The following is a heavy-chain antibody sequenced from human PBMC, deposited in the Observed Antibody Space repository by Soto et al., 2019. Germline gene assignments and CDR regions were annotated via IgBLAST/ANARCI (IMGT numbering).Heavy chain of an antibody. Sequence: EVQLVESGGGLVKPGGSLRLSCAASGFTFSSNSMNWVRQAPGKGLEWVSSISSSSSYIYYADSVKGRFTISRDNAKNSLYLQMNSLRAEDTAVYYCAREDIVAQYGMDAWGQGTTVTVSS. J-gene: IGHJ6*02. CDR1: GFTFSSNS. V-gene: IGHV3-21*01. CDR3: AREDIVAQYGMDA. CDR2: ISSSSSYI. D-gene: IGHD5-12*01.